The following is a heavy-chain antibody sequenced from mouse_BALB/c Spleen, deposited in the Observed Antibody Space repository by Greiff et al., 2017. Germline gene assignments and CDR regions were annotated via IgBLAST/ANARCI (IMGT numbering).Heavy chain of an antibody. CDR1: GYTFTDYV. CDR3: ARRIHSGAMDY. Sequence: QVQLQQSGPELVKPGASVKMSCKASGYTFTDYVISWVKQRTGQGLEWIGEIYPGSGSTYYNEKFKGKATLTADKSSNTAYMQLSSLTSEDSAVYFCARRIHSGAMDYWGQGTSVTVSS. D-gene: IGHD1-2*01. J-gene: IGHJ4*01. V-gene: IGHV1-81*01. CDR2: IYPGSGST.